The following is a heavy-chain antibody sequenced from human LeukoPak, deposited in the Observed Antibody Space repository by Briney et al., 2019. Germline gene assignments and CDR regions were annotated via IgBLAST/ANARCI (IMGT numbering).Heavy chain of an antibody. CDR2: INHSGST. D-gene: IGHD2-15*01. J-gene: IGHJ5*01. CDR1: GGSFSGYY. CDR3: GRRSCSGGTCYESRGWFDS. V-gene: IGHV4-34*01. Sequence: SETLSLTCAVYGGSFSGYYWSWIRQPPGKGLEWIGEINHSGSTNYNPSLKSRVTISVDTSKNQFSLKLSSVTAADTAVYYCGRRSCSGGTCYESRGWFDSWGQGTLVTVSS.